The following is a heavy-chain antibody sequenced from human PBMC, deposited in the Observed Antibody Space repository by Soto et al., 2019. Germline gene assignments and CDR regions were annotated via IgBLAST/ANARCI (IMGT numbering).Heavy chain of an antibody. V-gene: IGHV4-59*08. CDR1: GGSISSYY. CDR2: IYYSGST. J-gene: IGHJ3*02. Sequence: QVQLQESGPGLVKPSETLSLTCTVSGGSISSYYWSWIRQPPGKGLEWIGYIYYSGSTHYNPSLRSRVTISVDTSKNQFSLKLSSVTAADTAVYYYARLYGLDAFDIWGQGTMVTVSS. D-gene: IGHD3-16*02. CDR3: ARLYGLDAFDI.